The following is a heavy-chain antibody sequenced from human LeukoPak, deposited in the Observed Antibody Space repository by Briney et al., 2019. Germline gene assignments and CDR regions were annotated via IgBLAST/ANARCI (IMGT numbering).Heavy chain of an antibody. J-gene: IGHJ4*02. Sequence: SQTLSLTCTVSGGSISSGGYYWSWIRQPPGKGLEWIGYIYHSGSTYYNPSLKSRVTISVDRSKNQFSLKLSSVTAADTAVYYCARGRYGDYPYYFDYWGQGTLDTVSS. CDR3: ARGRYGDYPYYFDY. CDR2: IYHSGST. V-gene: IGHV4-30-2*01. D-gene: IGHD4-17*01. CDR1: GGSISSGGYY.